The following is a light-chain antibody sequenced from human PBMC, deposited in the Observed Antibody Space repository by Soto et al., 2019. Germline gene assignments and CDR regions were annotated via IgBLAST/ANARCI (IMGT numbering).Light chain of an antibody. CDR2: TAS. V-gene: IGKV1-39*01. J-gene: IGKJ2*01. CDR1: QSISSY. Sequence: DIQMTQSPSSLSASVGDRVTITCRASQSISSYLNWYQQKPGKAPKLLISTASSLQTGVPSRFSGGGSGTDFTLTISSLQPEDFATYYCQQSYNSPRTFGQGTKLEI. CDR3: QQSYNSPRT.